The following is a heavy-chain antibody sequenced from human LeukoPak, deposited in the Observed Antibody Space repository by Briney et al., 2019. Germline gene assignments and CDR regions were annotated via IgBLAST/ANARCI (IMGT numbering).Heavy chain of an antibody. CDR1: GGSISSYY. Sequence: SETLSLTCTVSGGSISSYYWSWIRQPAGNGLEWIGRIYTSGSTNYNPSLKSRVTMSVDTSKNQFSLKLSSVTAADTAVYYCARGYFDSSGYSNPFDRWGQGTLVTVSS. CDR3: ARGYFDSSGYSNPFDR. J-gene: IGHJ4*02. V-gene: IGHV4-4*07. CDR2: IYTSGST. D-gene: IGHD3-22*01.